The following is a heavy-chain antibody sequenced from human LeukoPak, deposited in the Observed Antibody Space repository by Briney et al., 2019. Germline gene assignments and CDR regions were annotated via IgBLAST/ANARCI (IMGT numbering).Heavy chain of an antibody. CDR1: GFTFSSYG. D-gene: IGHD1-1*01. J-gene: IGHJ4*02. Sequence: GGSLRLSCAASGFTFSSYGMHWVRQAPGKGLEWVAFIRYDGSNKYYADSVKGRFTISRDNSKNTLHLQMNSLRAEDTAVYYCAKDKTPYNWNDVPFDYWGQGTLVTVSS. CDR2: IRYDGSNK. V-gene: IGHV3-30*02. CDR3: AKDKTPYNWNDVPFDY.